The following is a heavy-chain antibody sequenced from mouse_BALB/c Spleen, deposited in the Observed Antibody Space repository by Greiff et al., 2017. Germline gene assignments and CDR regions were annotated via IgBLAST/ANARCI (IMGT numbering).Heavy chain of an antibody. J-gene: IGHJ2*01. CDR1: GFTFSSYA. V-gene: IGHV5-9-4*01. CDR3: ARRGLYFDY. Sequence: EVMLVESGGGLVKPGGSLKLSCAASGFTFSSYAMSWVRQSPEKRLEWVAEISSGGSYTYYPDTVTGRFTISRDNAKNTLYLEMSSLRSEDTAMYYCARRGLYFDYWGQGTTLTVSS. CDR2: ISSGGSYT.